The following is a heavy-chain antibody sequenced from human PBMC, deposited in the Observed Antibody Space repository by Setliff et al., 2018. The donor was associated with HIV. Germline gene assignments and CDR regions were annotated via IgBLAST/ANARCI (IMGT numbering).Heavy chain of an antibody. Sequence: SETLSLTCTVSGDLINNHNWNWIRQSPEKGLEWLGNIHYSGTSNYNSSLKSRIVISLDTSKKQFSLHFYSVTAADTAVYYCARSRIRGYYDTSPAMAFDVWGQGTMVTVSS. V-gene: IGHV4-59*08. J-gene: IGHJ3*01. CDR1: GDLINNHN. CDR2: IHYSGTS. CDR3: ARSRIRGYYDTSPAMAFDV. D-gene: IGHD3-22*01.